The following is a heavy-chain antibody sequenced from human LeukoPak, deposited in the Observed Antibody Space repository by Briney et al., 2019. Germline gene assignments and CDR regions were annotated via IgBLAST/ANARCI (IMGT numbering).Heavy chain of an antibody. D-gene: IGHD3-22*01. Sequence: GGSLRLSCVASVFTFSTFAISCVSDAPGRGLEWGSSISGSGGSTYYADSVKGRFTMSRDNSKNTLYLQMNSLRADDTAVYYCAKTESSSYFYTYFNYWGQGTLVTVSS. CDR1: VFTFSTFA. CDR3: AKTESSSYFYTYFNY. J-gene: IGHJ4*02. CDR2: ISGSGGST. V-gene: IGHV3-23*01.